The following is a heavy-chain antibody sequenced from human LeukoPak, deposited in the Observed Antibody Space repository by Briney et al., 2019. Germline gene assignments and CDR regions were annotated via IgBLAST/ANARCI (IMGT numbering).Heavy chain of an antibody. CDR2: IYYSGST. Sequence: SETLSLTCTVSGGSISSSSYYWGWIRQPPGKGLEWIGSIYYSGSTYYNPSLKSRVTISVDTSKNQFSLKLSSVTAADTAVYYCARLPYYYDNSAHSPHFDYWGQGTLVTVSS. J-gene: IGHJ4*02. CDR3: ARLPYYYDNSAHSPHFDY. D-gene: IGHD3-22*01. CDR1: GGSISSSSYY. V-gene: IGHV4-39*01.